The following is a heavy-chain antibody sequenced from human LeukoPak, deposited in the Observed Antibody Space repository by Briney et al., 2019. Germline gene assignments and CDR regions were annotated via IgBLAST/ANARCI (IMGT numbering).Heavy chain of an antibody. J-gene: IGHJ4*02. CDR1: GFTFSSYS. CDR2: ISSSSSYI. Sequence: VKPGGSLRLSCAASGFTFSSYSMNWVRPAPGKGLEWVSSISSSSSYIYYADSVKGRFTISRDNAKNSLYLQMNSLRAEDTAVYYCARESEMLGYGDYGVDYWGQGTLVTVSS. D-gene: IGHD4-17*01. V-gene: IGHV3-21*01. CDR3: ARESEMLGYGDYGVDY.